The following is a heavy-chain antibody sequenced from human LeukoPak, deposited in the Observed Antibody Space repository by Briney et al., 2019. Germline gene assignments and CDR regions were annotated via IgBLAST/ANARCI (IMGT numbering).Heavy chain of an antibody. CDR2: INPNSGGT. D-gene: IGHD6-19*01. V-gene: IGHV1-2*06. J-gene: IGHJ4*02. CDR1: GYTFTSYG. Sequence: ASVKVSCKASGYTFTSYGISWVRQAPGQGLEWMGRINPNSGGTNYAQKFQGRVTMTRDTSISTAYMELSRLRSDDTAVYYCRAVADTILTYYFDYWGQGTLVTVSS. CDR3: RAVADTILTYYFDY.